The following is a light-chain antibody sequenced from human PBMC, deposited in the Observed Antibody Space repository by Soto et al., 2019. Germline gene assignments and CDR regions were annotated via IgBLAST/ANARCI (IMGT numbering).Light chain of an antibody. J-gene: IGKJ5*01. CDR3: QQYYDWPIT. Sequence: EVVLTQSPVTLSLSPGERATLSCRAIQSFRGLLAWYQQKPGQAPRLLIYGASTRATGIPARFSGSGSETEFTLTISGLQSEDFAVYYCQQYYDWPITFGQGTRLEIK. CDR1: QSFRGL. CDR2: GAS. V-gene: IGKV3-15*01.